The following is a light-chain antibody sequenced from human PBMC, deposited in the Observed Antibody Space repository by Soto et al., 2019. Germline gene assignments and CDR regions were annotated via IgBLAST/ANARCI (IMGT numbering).Light chain of an antibody. CDR2: DDS. V-gene: IGLV3-21*02. CDR1: NIRTKS. CDR3: QVWDSGSEHYV. J-gene: IGLJ1*01. Sequence: SYELTQPPSVSVAPGQTARITCGGNNIRTKSVHWYRQKPGQAPVLVVCDDSDRPSGIPERFSGSNSGNTATLTISRVEAGDEADYFCQVWDSGSEHYVFGAGTKVTVL.